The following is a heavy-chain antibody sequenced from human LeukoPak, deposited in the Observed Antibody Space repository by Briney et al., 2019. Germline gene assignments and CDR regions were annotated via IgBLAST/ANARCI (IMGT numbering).Heavy chain of an antibody. V-gene: IGHV3-74*01. CDR3: ARAPSEIGVYYPEYFRH. J-gene: IGHJ1*01. D-gene: IGHD3-22*01. CDR2: IKSDGST. CDR1: GFTFSTYW. Sequence: GGSLRLSCAASGFTFSTYWMHWVRQAPGKGLVWVSRIKSDGSTNYADSVKGRFTVSRDNANNTLSLQMNSLRPEDTGVYYCARAPSEIGVYYPEYFRHWGQGTLVTVSS.